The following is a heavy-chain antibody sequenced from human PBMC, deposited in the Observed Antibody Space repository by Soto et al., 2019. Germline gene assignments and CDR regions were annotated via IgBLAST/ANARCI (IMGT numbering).Heavy chain of an antibody. CDR3: VAFSKPQLIEEDFDP. V-gene: IGHV3-7*01. CDR1: GLKVSVDW. CDR2: IKQDGSEK. J-gene: IGHJ5*02. Sequence: RSPGISCSPPGLKVSVDWMSWVRQAPRRGLEWVANIKQDGSEKYYVDSVKGRFTISRDNTKKSLYLQMNSLRAEDTAVYYWVAFSKPQLIEEDFDPWGPGNLVTVS. D-gene: IGHD2-8*01.